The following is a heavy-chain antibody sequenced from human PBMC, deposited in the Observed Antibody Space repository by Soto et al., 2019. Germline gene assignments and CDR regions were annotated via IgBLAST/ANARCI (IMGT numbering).Heavy chain of an antibody. CDR2: IYYRGST. D-gene: IGHD4-17*01. V-gene: IGHV4-59*01. J-gene: IGHJ6*02. CDR3: ARDLRFQGHDYADYLGYGMDV. CDR1: GGSISPYY. Sequence: SETLSLTCTVSGGSISPYYWSWIRQPPGKGLEWLGYIYYRGSTDYNPSLKSRVTISVDTSKNQFSLNLSSVTAADTVVYYCARDLRFQGHDYADYLGYGMDVWGQGTTVTVSS.